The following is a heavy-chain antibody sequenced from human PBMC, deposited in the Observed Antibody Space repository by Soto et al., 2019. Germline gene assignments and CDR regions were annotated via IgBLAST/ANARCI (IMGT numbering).Heavy chain of an antibody. CDR1: GGSTSSHY. Sequence: SETLSLTCIVSGGSTSSHYSSWSRQAPGKRLEWIVYLYHNGTTNNNPSLRSRVTISIDTSRNHFSLKLNSLTAADTAVYYCARGLCTGVGGQLNSLAYWGQGAFVTVSS. CDR2: LYHNGTT. D-gene: IGHD2-8*02. CDR3: ARGLCTGVGGQLNSLAY. J-gene: IGHJ4*02. V-gene: IGHV4-59*11.